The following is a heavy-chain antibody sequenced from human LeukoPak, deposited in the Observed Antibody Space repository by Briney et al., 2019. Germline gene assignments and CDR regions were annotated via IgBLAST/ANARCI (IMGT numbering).Heavy chain of an antibody. Sequence: AASVKVSCKASGYTFTGYYIHWVRQAPGQGLEWMGGINPDSGSTKDAQKFQGRVSMTRDTSINTAYMELTRVRSDDTALYYCARGRHYDSDGYYAAFYFDYWGQGTLVTVSS. CDR2: INPDSGST. CDR1: GYTFTGYY. V-gene: IGHV1-2*02. D-gene: IGHD3-22*01. CDR3: ARGRHYDSDGYYAAFYFDY. J-gene: IGHJ4*02.